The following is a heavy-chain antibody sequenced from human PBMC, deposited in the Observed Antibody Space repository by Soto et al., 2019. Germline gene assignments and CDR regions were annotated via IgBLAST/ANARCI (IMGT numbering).Heavy chain of an antibody. V-gene: IGHV4-4*07. CDR2: VSSTGSS. Sequence: SETLSLTCTVSGGSISNYYWSWIRQSAEKRLEWIGRVSSTGSSYYNPSLKSRVTISVDTSKNQVSLNLTSVTAADTAVYYCARGVPAAGTDWFDHWGQGTQVTVSS. CDR1: GGSISNYY. J-gene: IGHJ5*02. D-gene: IGHD6-13*01. CDR3: ARGVPAAGTDWFDH.